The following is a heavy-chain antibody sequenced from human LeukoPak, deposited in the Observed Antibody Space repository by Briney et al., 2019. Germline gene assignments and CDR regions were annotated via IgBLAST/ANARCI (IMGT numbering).Heavy chain of an antibody. J-gene: IGHJ3*02. Sequence: PGRSLRLSCAASGFTFSSYGMHWVRQAPGKGLEWVAVISYDGSNKYYADSVKGRFTISRDNSKNTRYLQMNRLRAEDTAVYYCAKDFRLLWFGEGWDAFDIWGQGTMVTVSS. CDR2: ISYDGSNK. CDR1: GFTFSSYG. CDR3: AKDFRLLWFGEGWDAFDI. V-gene: IGHV3-30*18. D-gene: IGHD3-10*01.